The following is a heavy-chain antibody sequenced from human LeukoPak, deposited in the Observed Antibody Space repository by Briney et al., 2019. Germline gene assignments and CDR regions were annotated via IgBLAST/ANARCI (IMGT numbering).Heavy chain of an antibody. CDR2: IIPILGIA. D-gene: IGHD6-13*01. CDR1: GGTFSSYA. J-gene: IGHJ6*02. CDR3: ARDEQQLVYYYYYGMDV. Sequence: SVKVSCKASGGTFSSYAISWVRQAPGQGLEWMGRIIPILGIANHAQKFQGRVTITADKSTSTAYMELSSLRSEDTAVYYCARDEQQLVYYYYYGMDVCGQGTTVTVSS. V-gene: IGHV1-69*04.